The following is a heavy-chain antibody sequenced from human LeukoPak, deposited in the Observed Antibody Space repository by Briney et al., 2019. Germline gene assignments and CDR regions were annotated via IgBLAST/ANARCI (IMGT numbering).Heavy chain of an antibody. J-gene: IGHJ4*02. CDR2: INHSGST. Sequence: SETLSLTCAVYGGSFSGYYWSWIRQPPGKGLEWIGEINHSGSTNYNPSLKSRVTISVDTSKNQFSLKLSSVTAADTAVYYCARGRNSSPRWYYFDYWRQGTLVTVSS. V-gene: IGHV4-34*01. CDR1: GGSFSGYY. CDR3: ARGRNSSPRWYYFDY. D-gene: IGHD6-13*01.